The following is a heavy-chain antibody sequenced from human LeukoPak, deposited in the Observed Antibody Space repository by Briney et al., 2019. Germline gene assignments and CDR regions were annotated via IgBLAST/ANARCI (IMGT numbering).Heavy chain of an antibody. CDR1: GFTFSSYA. V-gene: IGHV3-30-3*01. CDR2: ISYDGSNK. J-gene: IGHJ4*02. Sequence: PGGSLRLSCAASGFTFSSYAMHWVRQAPGKGLEWVAVISYDGSNKYYADSVKGRFTISRDNSKNTLYLQMNSLRAEDTAVYYCARDPIVVVTAFDYWGQGTLVTVSS. D-gene: IGHD2-21*02. CDR3: ARDPIVVVTAFDY.